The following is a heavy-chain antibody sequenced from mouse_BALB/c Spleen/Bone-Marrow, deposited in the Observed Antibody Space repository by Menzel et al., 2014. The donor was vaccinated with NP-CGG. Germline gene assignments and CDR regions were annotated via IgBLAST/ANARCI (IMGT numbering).Heavy chain of an antibody. V-gene: IGHV1-7*01. J-gene: IGHJ4*01. CDR2: INPSTGYT. CDR1: GYTFTSYW. D-gene: IGHD1-1*01. Sequence: VQLQQSGAELAKSGASVKMSCKASGYTFTSYWMHWVKQRPGQGLEWIGYINPSTGYTEYNQKFKDKATLTADKSPSTAYMQLSSLTSEDSAAYYCARQSTTVDYAMDYWGQGTSVTVSS. CDR3: ARQSTTVDYAMDY.